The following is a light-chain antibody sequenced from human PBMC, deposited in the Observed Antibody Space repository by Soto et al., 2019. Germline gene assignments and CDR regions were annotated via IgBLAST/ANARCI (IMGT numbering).Light chain of an antibody. CDR2: GAS. V-gene: IGKV3-20*01. CDR1: QSVSSSY. J-gene: IGKJ1*01. CDR3: QQYGSSPPT. Sequence: EIVLTQSPGTLSLSPGERATLSCRASQSVSSSYLAWYQQKPGQAPRLLLYGASSRATGIPDRLSGSGSGTDFTLTISRLEPEDFAVYYCQQYGSSPPTFGQGTKVEI.